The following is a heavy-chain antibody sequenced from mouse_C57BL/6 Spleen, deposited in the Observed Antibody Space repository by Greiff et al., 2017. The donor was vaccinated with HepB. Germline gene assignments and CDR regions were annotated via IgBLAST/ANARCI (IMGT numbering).Heavy chain of an antibody. CDR1: GYSFTSYY. CDR2: IYPGSGNT. V-gene: IGHV1-66*01. Sequence: VKLQESGPELVKPGASVKISCKASGYSFTSYYIHWVKQRPGQGLEWIGWIYPGSGNTKYNEKFKGKATLTADTSSSTAYMQLSSLTSEDSAVYYCARRGGGSYWYFDVWGTGTTVTVSS. CDR3: ARRGGGSYWYFDV. D-gene: IGHD1-1*01. J-gene: IGHJ1*03.